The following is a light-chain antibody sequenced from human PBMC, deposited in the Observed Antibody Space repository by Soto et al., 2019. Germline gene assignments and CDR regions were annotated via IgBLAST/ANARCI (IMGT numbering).Light chain of an antibody. Sequence: EIVMTQSPATLSVSPGERATLSCMARQSVSSNLARYQQKPGQAPRLLIYGASTRATGIPARFSGSGSGTEFTLTISSLQSEDFAVYYCQQYNNWLITFGQGTRLEIK. CDR3: QQYNNWLIT. V-gene: IGKV3-15*01. J-gene: IGKJ5*01. CDR1: QSVSSN. CDR2: GAS.